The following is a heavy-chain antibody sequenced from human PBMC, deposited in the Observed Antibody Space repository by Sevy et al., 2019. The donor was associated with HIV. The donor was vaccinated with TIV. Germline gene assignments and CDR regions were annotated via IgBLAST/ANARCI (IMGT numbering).Heavy chain of an antibody. CDR1: GFTFSSYE. CDR3: ARDLPPSATTVAHFDC. V-gene: IGHV3-48*03. Sequence: GALRLSCAASGFTFSSYEMNWVRQAPGKGLEWVSYISNSGTTISYSDSVKGRFTISRDNARNSLYLQMNSLRAEDTAVYYCARDLPPSATTVAHFDCWGQGTLVTVSS. J-gene: IGHJ4*02. CDR2: ISNSGTTI. D-gene: IGHD4-17*01.